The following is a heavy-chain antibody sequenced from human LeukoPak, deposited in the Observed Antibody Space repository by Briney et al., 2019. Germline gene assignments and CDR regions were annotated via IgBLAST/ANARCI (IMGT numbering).Heavy chain of an antibody. Sequence: SETLSLTRTVSGGSISSYYWSWIRQPPGKGLEWIGYIYYSGSTNYNPSLKSRVTISVDTSKNQFSLKLSSVTAADTAVYYCARSGYSYGKNAFDIWGQGTMVTVSS. CDR2: IYYSGST. CDR1: GGSISSYY. D-gene: IGHD5-18*01. CDR3: ARSGYSYGKNAFDI. J-gene: IGHJ3*02. V-gene: IGHV4-59*01.